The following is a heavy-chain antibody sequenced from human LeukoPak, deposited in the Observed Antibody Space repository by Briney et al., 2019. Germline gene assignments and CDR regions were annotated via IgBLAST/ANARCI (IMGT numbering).Heavy chain of an antibody. D-gene: IGHD3-10*01. CDR2: IYPGDSDT. J-gene: IGHJ4*02. CDR3: ARQTRDGSGSRGYSFDF. CDR1: GYSYTSYW. V-gene: IGHV5-51*01. Sequence: GESLKISCKGSGYSYTSYWIGWVRQMPGKGLEWMGIIYPGDSDTRYSPSFEGQVTISVDKSISTAYLQWSSLKASDTAMYYCARQTRDGSGSRGYSFDFWGQGTLVTVSS.